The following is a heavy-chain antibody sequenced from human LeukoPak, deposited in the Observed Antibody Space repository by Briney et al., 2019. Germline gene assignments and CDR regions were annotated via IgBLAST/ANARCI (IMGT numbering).Heavy chain of an antibody. Sequence: PGRSLRLXCAVSGVTFDDYAMHWVRHAPGKGLEWVSGISWNSGSIVYADSVKGRFTISRDNAKNSLYLQMNSLRAEDMALYYCAKGYCSSTRCAFDIWGQGTMVTVSS. CDR3: AKGYCSSTRCAFDI. V-gene: IGHV3-9*03. CDR1: GVTFDDYA. D-gene: IGHD2-2*01. CDR2: ISWNSGSI. J-gene: IGHJ3*02.